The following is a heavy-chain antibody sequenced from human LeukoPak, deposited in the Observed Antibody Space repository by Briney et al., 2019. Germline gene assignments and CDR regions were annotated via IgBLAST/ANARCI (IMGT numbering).Heavy chain of an antibody. CDR3: ARESLWFGECMDV. D-gene: IGHD3-10*01. CDR2: IIPIFGTA. J-gene: IGHJ6*04. Sequence: SVKVSCKASGGTFSSYAISWVRQAPGQGLEWMGGIIPIFGTANYAQKFQGRVTITADKSTSTAYMEPSSLRSEDTAVYYCARESLWFGECMDVWGKGTTVTVSS. V-gene: IGHV1-69*06. CDR1: GGTFSSYA.